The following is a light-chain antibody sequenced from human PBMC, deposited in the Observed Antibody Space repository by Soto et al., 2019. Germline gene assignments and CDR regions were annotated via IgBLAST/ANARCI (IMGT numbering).Light chain of an antibody. V-gene: IGKV3-11*01. CDR2: GAS. CDR3: QHRSDWPPIT. J-gene: IGKJ2*01. Sequence: EIVLTQSPATLSLSPGERATLSCRASQSVSSYLAWYQQKPGQAPRLLIFGASYRATGIPARFTGSGSGTDFTLTISSLEPEDFAVYFCQHRSDWPPITFGQGTKLEIK. CDR1: QSVSSY.